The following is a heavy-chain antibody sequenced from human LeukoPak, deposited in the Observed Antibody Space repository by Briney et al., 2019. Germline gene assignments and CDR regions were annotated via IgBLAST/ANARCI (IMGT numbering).Heavy chain of an antibody. CDR1: GGSFSGYY. Sequence: TSETLSLTCAVYGGSFSGYYWSWIRQPPGKGLEWIGEINHSGSTNYNPSLKSRVTISVDTSKNQFSLKLSSVTAADTAVYYCARAVDMGAFDIWGQGTMVTVSS. CDR2: INHSGST. V-gene: IGHV4-34*01. D-gene: IGHD5-24*01. CDR3: ARAVDMGAFDI. J-gene: IGHJ3*02.